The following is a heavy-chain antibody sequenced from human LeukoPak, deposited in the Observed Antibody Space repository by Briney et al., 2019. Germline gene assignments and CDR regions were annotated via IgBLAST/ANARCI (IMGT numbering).Heavy chain of an antibody. J-gene: IGHJ4*02. CDR1: GFTFSTFG. CDR2: TSFDGTNK. Sequence: GRSLRLSCAGSGFTFSTFGFHWVRQAAGKGRDWVAVTSFDGTNKYYADSVKGRFTISRDNSKNTLYLQLTSLRAEDTAVYYCAKDRWLSGWYPNFDSWGQGTLVTVSS. CDR3: AKDRWLSGWYPNFDS. V-gene: IGHV3-30*18. D-gene: IGHD6-19*01.